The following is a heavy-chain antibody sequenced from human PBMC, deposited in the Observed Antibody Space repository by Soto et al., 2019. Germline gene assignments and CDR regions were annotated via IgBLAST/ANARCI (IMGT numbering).Heavy chain of an antibody. V-gene: IGHV1-18*01. Sequence: QVQLVQSGAEVRKPGASVKVSCKASAYTFTSYAITWVRQAPGQGLEWMGWISADNGKTNYAQTLQGRVTMTTDTYTSTAYMELRSLRSDETAGYYCSRDRVDEIRWAYFAYWGQGTLVTVS. J-gene: IGHJ4*02. D-gene: IGHD1-26*01. CDR3: SRDRVDEIRWAYFAY. CDR2: ISADNGKT. CDR1: AYTFTSYA.